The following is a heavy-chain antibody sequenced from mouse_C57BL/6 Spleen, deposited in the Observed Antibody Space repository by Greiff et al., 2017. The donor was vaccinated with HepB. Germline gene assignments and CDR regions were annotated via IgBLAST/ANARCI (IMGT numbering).Heavy chain of an antibody. CDR1: GYAFTNYL. CDR3: ARRGLNSGTFDY. D-gene: IGHD4-1*01. Sequence: VQLQQSGAELVRPGTSVKVSCKASGYAFTNYLLEWVKQRPGQGLEWIGVINPGSGGTNYNEKFKGKATLTADKSSSTAYMQLSSLTSEDSAVYFGARRGLNSGTFDYWGQGTTLTVSS. CDR2: INPGSGGT. J-gene: IGHJ2*01. V-gene: IGHV1-54*01.